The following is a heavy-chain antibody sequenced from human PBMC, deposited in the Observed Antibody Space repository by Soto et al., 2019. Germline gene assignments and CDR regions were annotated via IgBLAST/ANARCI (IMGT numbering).Heavy chain of an antibody. V-gene: IGHV3-30*18. CDR3: AKDERREIQLTSLTYGMDV. CDR1: GLRFSAYG. Sequence: GGSLRLPSAAAGLRFSAYGIHWVRHAPGKGLAWVALISYDASAEFYADSVKGRFIISRDNSKNTVYLQINSLRAEDTAVYYCAKDERREIQLTSLTYGMDVWRQGTTVTVSS. J-gene: IGHJ6*02. CDR2: ISYDASAE.